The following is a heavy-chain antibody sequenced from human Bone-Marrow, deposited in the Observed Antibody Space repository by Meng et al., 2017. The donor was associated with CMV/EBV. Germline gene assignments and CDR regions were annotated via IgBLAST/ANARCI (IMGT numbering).Heavy chain of an antibody. CDR2: IYYSGST. Sequence: SETLSLTCTVSGGSISSYYWSWIRQPPGKGLEWIGYIYYSGSTNYNPSLKSRVTISVDTSKNQFSLKLSSVTAADTAVYYCARAGWNYDFWSGYSYYYYGMDVWGQGTTVTVSS. V-gene: IGHV4-59*01. CDR3: ARAGWNYDFWSGYSYYYYGMDV. J-gene: IGHJ6*02. D-gene: IGHD3-3*01. CDR1: GGSISSYY.